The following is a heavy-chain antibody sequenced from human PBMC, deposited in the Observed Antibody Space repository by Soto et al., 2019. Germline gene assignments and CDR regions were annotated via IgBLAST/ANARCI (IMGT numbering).Heavy chain of an antibody. CDR3: AKDWSYGLDV. D-gene: IGHD3-9*01. J-gene: IGHJ6*02. CDR2: VNSDGSNT. CDR1: GFSFSNTW. V-gene: IGHV3-74*01. Sequence: EVQLVESGGGLVQPGGSLRLSCAASGFSFSNTWMHWVLQAPGKGLVWVSHVNSDGSNTNYADFVKGRFTVSRDNARNTVYLQMNSLRADDTAVYYCAKDWSYGLDVWGQGTTVTVSS.